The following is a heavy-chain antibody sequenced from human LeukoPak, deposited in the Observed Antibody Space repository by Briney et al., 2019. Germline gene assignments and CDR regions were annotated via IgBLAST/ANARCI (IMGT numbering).Heavy chain of an antibody. Sequence: SETLSLTCAVSGGSIYSHYWGWVWQPPGKGLEWIGDIYYKGNTNYNPSLKSRVTISLDTSKNHLSLTLTSVVAAGTAIYYCMRRDTGWTYSDYWGQGILVTVSS. J-gene: IGHJ4*02. D-gene: IGHD6-19*01. CDR2: IYYKGNT. CDR3: MRRDTGWTYSDY. CDR1: GGSIYSHY. V-gene: IGHV4-59*08.